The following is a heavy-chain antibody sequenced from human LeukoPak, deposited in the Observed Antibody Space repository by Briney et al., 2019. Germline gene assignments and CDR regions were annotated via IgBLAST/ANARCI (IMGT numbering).Heavy chain of an antibody. J-gene: IGHJ4*02. CDR3: ANARGGGPKGPQDY. CDR2: ISGSGGST. V-gene: IGHV3-23*01. Sequence: GGSLRLSCAASGFTFSSYAMSWVRQAPGKGLKWVSAISGSGGSTYYADSVKGRFTISRDNSKNTLYLQMNSLRAEDTAVYYCANARGGGPKGPQDYWGQGTLVTVSS. D-gene: IGHD3-10*01. CDR1: GFTFSSYA.